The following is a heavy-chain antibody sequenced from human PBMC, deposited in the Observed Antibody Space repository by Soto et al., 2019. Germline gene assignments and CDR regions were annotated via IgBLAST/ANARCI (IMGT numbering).Heavy chain of an antibody. CDR1: DVSISIGEYY. Sequence: VQLQESGPGLVKPSQTMSLTCTVSDVSISIGEYYWSWIRKHPGKGLEWIGYIYDSGRTYYHPSLKSRVTISVYTSKNEFSLKRSSVTAADTAVYNCARTVTPWGQVTMVTVTS. CDR2: IYDSGRT. D-gene: IGHD3-16*02. J-gene: IGHJ5*02. CDR3: ARTVTP. V-gene: IGHV4-31*03.